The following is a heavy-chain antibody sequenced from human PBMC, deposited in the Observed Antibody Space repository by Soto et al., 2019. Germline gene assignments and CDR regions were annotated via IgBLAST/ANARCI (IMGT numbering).Heavy chain of an antibody. CDR1: GGTFSSYA. V-gene: IGHV1-69*01. CDR2: IIPIFGTA. D-gene: IGHD3-22*01. J-gene: IGHJ4*02. CDR3: ARLQRGSGYTFIGDY. Sequence: QVQLVQSGAEVKKPGSSVKVSCKASGGTFSSYAISWVRQAPGQGIEWMGGIIPIFGTANYAQKFQGRVTITADESPSTAYMELSSLRSEDTAVYYCARLQRGSGYTFIGDYWGQGTLVTVSS.